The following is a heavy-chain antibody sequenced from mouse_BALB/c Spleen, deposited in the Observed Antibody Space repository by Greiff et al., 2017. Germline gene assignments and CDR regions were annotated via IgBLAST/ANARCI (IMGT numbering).Heavy chain of an antibody. D-gene: IGHD1-2*01. Sequence: VQRVESGPGLVAPSQSLSITCTASGFSFTSYGVHWVRQPPGKGLEWLGVIWAGGSTNYNSAHMSRLSISKDNSKSQVFLKMNSLQNDDTAMYYCARDGTTADPIYYAMDYWGQGTSVTVSS. V-gene: IGHV2-9*02. CDR2: IWAGGST. CDR1: GFSFTSYG. CDR3: ARDGTTADPIYYAMDY. J-gene: IGHJ4*01.